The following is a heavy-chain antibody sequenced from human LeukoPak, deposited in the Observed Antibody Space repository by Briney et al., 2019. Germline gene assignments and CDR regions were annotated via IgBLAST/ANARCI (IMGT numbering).Heavy chain of an antibody. D-gene: IGHD2/OR15-2a*01. CDR3: AKLSQYYESTAYMDH. J-gene: IGHJ4*02. CDR1: GGTFSSYA. V-gene: IGHV1-69*13. CDR2: IIPIFGTA. Sequence: ASVKVSCKASGGTFSSYAISWVRQAPGQGLEWMGGIIPIFGTANYAQKFQGRVTITADESTSTAYMELNSLTAEDTALYYCAKLSQYYESTAYMDHWGQGTLVSVSS.